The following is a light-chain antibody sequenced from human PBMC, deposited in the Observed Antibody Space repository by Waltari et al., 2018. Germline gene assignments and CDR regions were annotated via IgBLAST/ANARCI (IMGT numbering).Light chain of an antibody. V-gene: IGKV3-15*01. CDR3: QQYNNWAPWT. CDR2: GAS. Sequence: EIVMTQSPATLSVSPGERATLSCRASQSVNNNLAWYQQKPGQAPRLLIYGASTRATGIPARFSGSGSGTEFTLTISSLQSEDFALYYCQQYNNWAPWTFGQGTKVEIK. CDR1: QSVNNN. J-gene: IGKJ1*01.